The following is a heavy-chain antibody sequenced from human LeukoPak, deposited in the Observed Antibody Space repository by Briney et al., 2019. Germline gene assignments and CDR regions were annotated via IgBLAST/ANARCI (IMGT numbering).Heavy chain of an antibody. CDR1: GFTFSTYS. CDR2: ISTGSTTI. D-gene: IGHD1-26*01. J-gene: IGHJ4*02. CDR3: ARGSGSYPLPFDY. Sequence: GGSLRLSCAASGFTFSTYSINWVRQAPGKGLEWVSYISTGSTTIYYADSVKGRFTISRDNAKNSLYLQMNSLSAADTAVYYCARGSGSYPLPFDYWGQGTLVTVSS. V-gene: IGHV3-48*01.